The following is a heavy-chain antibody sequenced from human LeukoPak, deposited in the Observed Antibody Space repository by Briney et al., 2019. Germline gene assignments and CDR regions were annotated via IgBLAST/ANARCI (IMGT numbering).Heavy chain of an antibody. CDR2: IGGSGKNT. Sequence: GGSLRLSCVASGFTFSGYAMSWVRQAPGKGLEWVSSIGGSGKNTFYADAVKGRFTISRDNSKDTLYLQMNSLRAEDTAVYYCAKDLETINPTMDWGQGTLVTVSS. CDR1: GFTFSGYA. J-gene: IGHJ4*02. D-gene: IGHD3-10*01. CDR3: AKDLETINPTMD. V-gene: IGHV3-23*01.